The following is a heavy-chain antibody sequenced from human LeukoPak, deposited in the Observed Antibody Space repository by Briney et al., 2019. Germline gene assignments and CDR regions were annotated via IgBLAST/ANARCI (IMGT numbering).Heavy chain of an antibody. Sequence: SVKVSCKASGYTFTSYAMNWVRQAPGQGLEWMGGIIPIFGTANYAQKFQGRVTITADESTSTAYMELSSLRSEDTAVYYCARGDFGAYYFDYWGQGTLVTVSS. CDR2: IIPIFGTA. CDR3: ARGDFGAYYFDY. CDR1: GYTFTSYA. J-gene: IGHJ4*02. V-gene: IGHV1-69*13. D-gene: IGHD3-3*01.